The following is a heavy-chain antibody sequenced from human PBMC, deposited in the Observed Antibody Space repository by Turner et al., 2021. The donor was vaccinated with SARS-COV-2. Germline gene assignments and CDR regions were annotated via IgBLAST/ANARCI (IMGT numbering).Heavy chain of an antibody. V-gene: IGHV3-33*01. CDR3: ARDGGTGTTFPFFDY. D-gene: IGHD1-7*01. CDR2: IWYAGSYK. CDR1: GFTFSSYG. Sequence: QVQLVESGGGLVQPGRSLRPSCAASGFTFSSYGMHWVRQAPGKGLEWVAVIWYAGSYKYYADSVKGRFTISRDNSKNTLYLKMNSLRAEDTALYYCARDGGTGTTFPFFDYWGQGTLVTVSS. J-gene: IGHJ4*02.